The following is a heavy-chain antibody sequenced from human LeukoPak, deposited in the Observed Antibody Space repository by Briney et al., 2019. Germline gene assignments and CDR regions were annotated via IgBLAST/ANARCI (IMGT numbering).Heavy chain of an antibody. D-gene: IGHD3-22*01. CDR3: AGGSSGL. V-gene: IGHV3-7*01. Sequence: GGSLRLSCVTSEFTFSRYSMYWVRQAPGKGLECVANINQDGSEKYYVDSVKGRFTISRDNAQKSLYLQMNSRRAENKGVYYCAGGSSGLWGQGTMVTVSS. J-gene: IGHJ3*01. CDR2: INQDGSEK. CDR1: EFTFSRYS.